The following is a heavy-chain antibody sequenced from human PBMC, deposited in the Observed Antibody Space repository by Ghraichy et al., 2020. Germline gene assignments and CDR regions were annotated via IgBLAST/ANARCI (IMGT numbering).Heavy chain of an antibody. Sequence: SETLSLTCTVSGGSISSSSYYWGWIRQPPGKGLEWIGSIYYSGSTYYNPSLKSRVTISVDTSKNQFSLKLSSVTAADTAVYYCAKTEYPITSQLWGFYYYYYGMDVWGQGTTVTVSS. CDR2: IYYSGST. J-gene: IGHJ6*02. V-gene: IGHV4-39*01. CDR1: GGSISSSSYY. D-gene: IGHD3-16*01. CDR3: AKTEYPITSQLWGFYYYYYGMDV.